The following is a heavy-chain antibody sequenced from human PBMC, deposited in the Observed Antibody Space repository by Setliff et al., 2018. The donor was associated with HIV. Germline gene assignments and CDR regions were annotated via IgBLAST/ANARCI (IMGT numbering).Heavy chain of an antibody. D-gene: IGHD7-27*01. CDR2: IYPGDSDT. CDR1: EYSFTNYW. CDR3: IRRRRAPGTGDLESY. J-gene: IGHJ4*02. V-gene: IGHV5-51*01. Sequence: GESLKISCQASEYSFTNYWIGWVRQMPGKGLEWMGVIYPGDSDTRYSPSFQGQVTISADRSITTAYLKWSSLKVSDTAMYYCIRRRRAPGTGDLESYWGQGTLVTVSS.